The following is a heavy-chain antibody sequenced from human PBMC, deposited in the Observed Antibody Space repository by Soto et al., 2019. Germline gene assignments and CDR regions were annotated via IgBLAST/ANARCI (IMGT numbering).Heavy chain of an antibody. CDR2: IDPSDSQT. D-gene: IGHD1-20*01. CDR1: GYSLACYL. CDR3: EITRSLPLVFYYGWMDV. Sequence: GASLKSSCQGSGYSLACYLITWVRQTPGKGLEWMGRIDPSDSQTYYSPSFRGHVTISVTKSITTVFLQWRSLRASDTALYYCEITRSLPLVFYYGWMDVWGQCTTVHVSS. V-gene: IGHV5-10-1*01. J-gene: IGHJ6*02.